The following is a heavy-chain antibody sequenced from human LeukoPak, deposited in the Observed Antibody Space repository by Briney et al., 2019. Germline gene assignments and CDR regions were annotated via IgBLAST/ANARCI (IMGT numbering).Heavy chain of an antibody. Sequence: SETLSLTCTVSGGSISSSSYYWGWIRQPPGKGLEWIGYIYYSGSTNYNPSLKSRVTISVDTSKNQFSLKLSSVTAADTAVYYCARLQREAFDIWGQGTMVTVSS. CDR1: GGSISSSSYY. J-gene: IGHJ3*02. CDR3: ARLQREAFDI. V-gene: IGHV4-61*05. CDR2: IYYSGST. D-gene: IGHD6-25*01.